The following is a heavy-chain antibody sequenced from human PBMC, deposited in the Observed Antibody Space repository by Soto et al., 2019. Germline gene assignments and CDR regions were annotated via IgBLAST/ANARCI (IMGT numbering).Heavy chain of an antibody. CDR1: GFTFSSYA. V-gene: IGHV3-30-3*01. D-gene: IGHD4-4*01. CDR3: ARPLWRDDYNWGYFDL. CDR2: ISYDGSKK. J-gene: IGHJ2*01. Sequence: QVQLVESGGGVVQPGRSLRLSCAASGFTFSSYAMHWVRQAPGKGLEWVAVISYDGSKKHYTDSVKGRFTISRDNSKNTLYLQMNSLRAEDTAVYYCARPLWRDDYNWGYFDLWGRGTLVTVSS.